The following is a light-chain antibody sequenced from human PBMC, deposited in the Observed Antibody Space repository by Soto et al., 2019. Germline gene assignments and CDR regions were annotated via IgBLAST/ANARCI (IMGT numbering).Light chain of an antibody. Sequence: QPVLTQPPSVSGAPGQRVTISCTGTSYYDVHWYQQVPGTAPKLLIYGNNNRPSGVPDRFSGSKSGTSASLAITGLQAEDEADYYCQSYDGSLRVFGGGTKLTVL. V-gene: IGLV1-40*01. CDR1: SYYD. J-gene: IGLJ3*02. CDR3: QSYDGSLRV. CDR2: GNN.